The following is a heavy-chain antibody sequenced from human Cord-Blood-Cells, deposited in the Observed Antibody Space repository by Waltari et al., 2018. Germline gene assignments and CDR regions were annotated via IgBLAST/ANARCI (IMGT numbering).Heavy chain of an antibody. D-gene: IGHD7-27*01. V-gene: IGHV1-2*06. CDR1: GYTFTGYY. CDR3: ARPLELGTEGDY. CDR2: INPNSGGT. J-gene: IGHJ4*02. Sequence: QVQLVQSGAEVKKPGASVKVSCKASGYTFTGYYVPWVRQAPGQGLEWMGRINPNSGGTNYAQKFQGRVTMTRDTSISTAYMELSRLRSDDTAVYYCARPLELGTEGDYWGQGTLVTVSS.